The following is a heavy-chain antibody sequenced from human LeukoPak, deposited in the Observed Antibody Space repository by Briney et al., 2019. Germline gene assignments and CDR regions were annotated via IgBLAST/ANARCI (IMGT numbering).Heavy chain of an antibody. CDR2: IIPIFGTA. J-gene: IGHJ5*02. Sequence: GASVRVSCKASGGTFSSYAISWVRQAPGQGLEWMGWIIPIFGTANYAQKFQGGVTITADESTSTAYVELSSLRSEDTAVYYCARDSSGWSDRLYNWFDPWGQGTLVTVSS. CDR3: ARDSSGWSDRLYNWFDP. D-gene: IGHD6-19*01. CDR1: GGTFSSYA. V-gene: IGHV1-69*13.